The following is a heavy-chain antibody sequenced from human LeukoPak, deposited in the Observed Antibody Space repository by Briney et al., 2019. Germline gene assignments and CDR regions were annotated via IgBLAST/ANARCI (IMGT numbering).Heavy chain of an antibody. CDR2: IIPILGIA. Sequence: SVKVSCQSSGCTFSSYTISWVRQAPGQGLEWMGRIIPILGIANYAQKFQGRVTITAEKSTSTAYMELSSLRSEDTAVYYCARAPTGDPLLDYWGQGTLVTVSS. V-gene: IGHV1-69*02. J-gene: IGHJ4*02. CDR1: GCTFSSYT. CDR3: ARAPTGDPLLDY.